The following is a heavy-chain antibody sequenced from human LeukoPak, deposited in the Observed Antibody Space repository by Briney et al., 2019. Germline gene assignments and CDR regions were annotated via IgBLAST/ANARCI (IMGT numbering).Heavy chain of an antibody. Sequence: PSETLSLTCAVSGYSISSGYYWGWIRQPPRKGLEWIGSIYHSGSTYYNPSLKSRVTISVDTSKNQFSLKLSSVTAADTAVYYCARRCYYGSGSYYCFDYWGQGTLVTVSS. D-gene: IGHD3-10*01. CDR3: ARRCYYGSGSYYCFDY. CDR1: GYSISSGYY. V-gene: IGHV4-38-2*01. CDR2: IYHSGST. J-gene: IGHJ4*02.